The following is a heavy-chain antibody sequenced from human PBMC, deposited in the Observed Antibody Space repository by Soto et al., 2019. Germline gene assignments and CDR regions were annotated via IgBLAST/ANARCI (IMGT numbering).Heavy chain of an antibody. CDR1: GYTFTSYD. Sequence: ASVKVSCTASGYTFTSYDINWVRQATGQGLEWMGWMNPNSGNTGYAQKFPGRVTMTRNTSISTAYMERRGRRSEATAVFDGAAYSSGGYYGLLDCWGQETRLAVSS. V-gene: IGHV1-8*01. D-gene: IGHD6-19*01. J-gene: IGHJ4*02. CDR3: AAYSSGGYYGLLDC. CDR2: MNPNSGNT.